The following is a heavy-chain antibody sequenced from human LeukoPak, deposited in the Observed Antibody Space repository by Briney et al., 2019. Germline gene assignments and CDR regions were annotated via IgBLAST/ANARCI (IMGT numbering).Heavy chain of an antibody. CDR2: INKDGGGI. Sequence: PGGSLRLSRAVSGFPFSNSWMYWVRQAPGKGLEGVANINKDGGGISYVDSVKGRFIISRDNARNSLYLQMNSLRVEDTAVYFCAGGNSMDVWGKGTAVTVSS. J-gene: IGHJ6*04. V-gene: IGHV3-7*03. CDR3: AGGNSMDV. CDR1: GFPFSNSW. D-gene: IGHD1/OR15-1a*01.